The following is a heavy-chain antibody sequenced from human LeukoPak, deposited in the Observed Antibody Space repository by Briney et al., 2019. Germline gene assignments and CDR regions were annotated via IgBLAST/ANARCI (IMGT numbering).Heavy chain of an antibody. CDR3: ARGRRGYYGSGSYYVPRFDY. Sequence: PSETLSLTCAVYGGSFSGYYWSWIRQPPGKGLEWIGEINHSGSTNYNPSLKSRVTISVDTSNNQFSLKLSSVTAADTAVYYCARGRRGYYGSGSYYVPRFDYWGQGTLVPVSS. CDR2: INHSGST. D-gene: IGHD3-10*01. V-gene: IGHV4-34*01. J-gene: IGHJ4*02. CDR1: GGSFSGYY.